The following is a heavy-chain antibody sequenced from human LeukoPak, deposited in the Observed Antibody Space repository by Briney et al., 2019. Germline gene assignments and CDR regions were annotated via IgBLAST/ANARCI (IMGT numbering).Heavy chain of an antibody. V-gene: IGHV3-23*01. CDR3: AKKAQYNGNYPLDY. CDR2: TSDRGDYT. D-gene: IGHD1-26*01. Sequence: QPGGSLRLSCAASGFTFSSYNMNWVRQAPGKGLEWVSGTSDRGDYTYYADSVKGRFTISRDNSKNTLYLQMNSLRAEDTALYFCAKKAQYNGNYPLDYWGQGTLVTVSS. CDR1: GFTFSSYN. J-gene: IGHJ4*02.